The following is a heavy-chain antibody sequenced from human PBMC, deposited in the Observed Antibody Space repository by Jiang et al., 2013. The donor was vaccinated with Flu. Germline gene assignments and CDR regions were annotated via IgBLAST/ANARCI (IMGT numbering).Heavy chain of an antibody. CDR2: IDQGGSQK. CDR1: GLTLSSYW. J-gene: IGHJ4*02. D-gene: IGHD4-11*01. Sequence: QLVESGGGLVQPGGSLRLSCEGSGLTLSSYWVAWVRQAPGKGLEWVANIDQGGSQKSHVDSVKGRFTISRDNAKNLLYLQMNSLRDEDTAVYYCATDSGYSTFDHWGQGALVTVSS. CDR3: ATDSGYSTFDH. V-gene: IGHV3-7*01.